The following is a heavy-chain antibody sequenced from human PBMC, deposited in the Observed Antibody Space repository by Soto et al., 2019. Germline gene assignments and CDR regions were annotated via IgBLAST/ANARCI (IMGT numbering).Heavy chain of an antibody. CDR3: ARDQANTGWSYY. J-gene: IGHJ4*01. D-gene: IGHD6-19*01. CDR1: GYTFTDYY. CDR2: INPNGGTT. V-gene: IGHV1-46*03. Sequence: QVQLVQSGAEVKKPGASVKVSCKASGYTFTDYYIHWVRQAPGQGLEWVGKINPNGGTTTYAQKFQGRVSVTGDTSTSTVYMELNSLRSEDTAFYYCARDQANTGWSYYWGHGTLVSVSS.